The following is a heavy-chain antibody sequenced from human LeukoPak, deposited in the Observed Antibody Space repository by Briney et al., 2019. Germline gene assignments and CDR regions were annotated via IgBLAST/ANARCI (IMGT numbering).Heavy chain of an antibody. V-gene: IGHV3-48*02. D-gene: IGHD2-2*01. Sequence: GGSLRLSCAASGFTFSTYSMNWVRQAPGKGLEWVSYISSSSSTIYYADSVKGRFTISRDNAKDSLYLQMSSLRDEDSAVYYCARHSSPGCSSTTCPRGFDYWGQGTLVTVSS. CDR1: GFTFSTYS. CDR2: ISSSSSTI. J-gene: IGHJ4*02. CDR3: ARHSSPGCSSTTCPRGFDY.